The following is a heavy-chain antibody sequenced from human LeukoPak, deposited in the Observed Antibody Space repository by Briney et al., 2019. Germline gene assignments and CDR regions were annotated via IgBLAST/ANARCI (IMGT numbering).Heavy chain of an antibody. J-gene: IGHJ4*02. V-gene: IGHV3-48*03. CDR1: GFTFSGYE. CDR3: ARDLSGWYDY. CDR2: ISSSGSSI. Sequence: GGSLRLSCAASGFTFSGYEMNWVRQAPGKGLEWVSYISSSGSSIYYADSVKGRFTISRDNAKNSLYLQMNSLRAEDTAVYYCARDLSGWYDYWGQGTLVTVSS. D-gene: IGHD6-19*01.